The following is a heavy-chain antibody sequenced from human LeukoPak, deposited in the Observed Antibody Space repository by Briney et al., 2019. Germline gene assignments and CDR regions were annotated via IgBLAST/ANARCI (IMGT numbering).Heavy chain of an antibody. J-gene: IGHJ5*02. D-gene: IGHD3-16*01. CDR1: GGSISSGGYY. V-gene: IGHV4-31*03. CDR3: ARDALRLGGWFDP. CDR2: IYYSGST. Sequence: PSQTLSLTCTVSGGSISSGGYYWSWIRQHPGKGLEWIGYIYYSGSTYYNPSLKSRVTISVDTSKNQFSLKLSSVTAADTAVYYCARDALRLGGWFDPWGQGTLVTVSS.